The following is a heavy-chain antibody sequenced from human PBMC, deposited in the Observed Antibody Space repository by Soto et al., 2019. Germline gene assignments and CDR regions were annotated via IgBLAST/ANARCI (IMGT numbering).Heavy chain of an antibody. J-gene: IGHJ4*02. V-gene: IGHV3-30-3*01. Sequence: QVQLVESGGGVVQPGRSLRLSCAASGFSFSISPMHWVRQAPGKGPEWVALISDDGTNKFYADSVKGRFTISRDNSKSKLYLQVDSLRPEDAAVYYCARDPKTSGGQHWAFNYFDSWGQGTLVTVSS. CDR1: GFSFSISP. D-gene: IGHD7-27*01. CDR3: ARDPKTSGGQHWAFNYFDS. CDR2: ISDDGTNK.